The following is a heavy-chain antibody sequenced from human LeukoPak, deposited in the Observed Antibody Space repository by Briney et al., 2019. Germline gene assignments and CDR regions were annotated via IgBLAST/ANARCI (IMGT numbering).Heavy chain of an antibody. D-gene: IGHD3-10*01. V-gene: IGHV3-30*03. J-gene: IGHJ6*02. CDR2: ISYDGSNK. CDR3: ATGGGSGSNYYNGMDV. Sequence: GGSLRLSCAASGFTFSSYGMHWVRQAPGKGLEWVAVISYDGSNKYYADSVKGRFTISRDNAKNSLYLQMNSLRAEDTAVYYCATGGGSGSNYYNGMDVWGQGATLTVSS. CDR1: GFTFSSYG.